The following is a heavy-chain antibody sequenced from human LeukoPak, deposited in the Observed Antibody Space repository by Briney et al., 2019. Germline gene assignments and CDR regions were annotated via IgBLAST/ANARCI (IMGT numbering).Heavy chain of an antibody. J-gene: IGHJ3*02. V-gene: IGHV3-30*19. D-gene: IGHD1-26*01. CDR3: ARGREGAFDI. CDR2: ISYDGSNK. Sequence: PGGSLRLSCAASGFIFSSYGMHWVRQAPGKGLEWVALISYDGSNKYYADSVKGRFTISRDKSKNTLYLQMNSLRVEDTAVYYCARGREGAFDIWGQGTMVTVSS. CDR1: GFIFSSYG.